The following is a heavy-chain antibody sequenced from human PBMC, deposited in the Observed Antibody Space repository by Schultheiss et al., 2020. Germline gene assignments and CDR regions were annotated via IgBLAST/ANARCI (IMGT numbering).Heavy chain of an antibody. Sequence: SETLSLTCTVSGGSISSYYWSWIRQPPGKGLEWIGYIYYSGSTNYNPSLKSRLTISIDTSTNQFSLRLSSVTAADTAVYYCARGSPAAAKGDDNWGQGTLVTVSA. J-gene: IGHJ4*02. V-gene: IGHV4-59*01. D-gene: IGHD3-16*01. CDR3: ARGSPAAAKGDDN. CDR1: GGSISSYY. CDR2: IYYSGST.